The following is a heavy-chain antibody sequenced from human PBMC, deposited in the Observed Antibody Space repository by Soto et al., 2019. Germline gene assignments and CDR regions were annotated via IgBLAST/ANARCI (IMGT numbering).Heavy chain of an antibody. J-gene: IGHJ6*02. Sequence: QVQLVQSGAEVKKPGSSVKVSCKASGGTFSSYAISWVRQAPGQGLEWMGGIIPIFGTANYAQKFQGRVTITADESTSTAYMELSSLRSEDTAVYYCARALITIFGVGKDYYYYGMDVWGQGTTVTVSS. CDR2: IIPIFGTA. CDR3: ARALITIFGVGKDYYYYGMDV. D-gene: IGHD3-3*01. CDR1: GGTFSSYA. V-gene: IGHV1-69*01.